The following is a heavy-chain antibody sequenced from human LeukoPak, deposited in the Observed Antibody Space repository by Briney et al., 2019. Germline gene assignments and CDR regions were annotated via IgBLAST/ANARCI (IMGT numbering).Heavy chain of an antibody. Sequence: GASVKVSCKASGYTFTGYYMHWVRQAPGQGLEWMGWINPNSGGTNYAQKFQGRVTMTRDTSISTAYMELSRLRSDDTAVYYCAREISPPATATIGDNWFDPWGQGTLVTVSS. J-gene: IGHJ5*02. V-gene: IGHV1-2*02. CDR2: INPNSGGT. CDR1: GYTFTGYY. D-gene: IGHD5-12*01. CDR3: AREISPPATATIGDNWFDP.